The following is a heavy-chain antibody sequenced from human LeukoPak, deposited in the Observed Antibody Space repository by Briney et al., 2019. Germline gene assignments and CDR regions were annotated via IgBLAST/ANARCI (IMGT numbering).Heavy chain of an antibody. Sequence: SETLSPPFTISGGSISNYYWSWIRPPPGKGLGWIGYIYYSGSTNYNPSLKSRVSISVDTSKNQFSLKLSSVTAADTAVYYCATGGYDFWSGYPHWFDPWGQGTLVTVSS. V-gene: IGHV4-59*01. CDR2: IYYSGST. CDR1: GGSISNYY. D-gene: IGHD3-3*01. CDR3: ATGGYDFWSGYPHWFDP. J-gene: IGHJ5*02.